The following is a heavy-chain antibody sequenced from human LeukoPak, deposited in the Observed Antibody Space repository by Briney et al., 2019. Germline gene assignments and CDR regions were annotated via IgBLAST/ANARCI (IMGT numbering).Heavy chain of an antibody. CDR2: IIPIFGTA. CDR3: ATRGPFRELEKMWDY. D-gene: IGHD1-26*01. CDR1: GGTFSSYA. Sequence: GASVKVSCKASGGTFSSYAISWVRQAPGQGLEWMGGIIPIFGTANYAQKFQGRVTITADESTSTAYMELSSLRSEDTAVYYCATRGPFRELEKMWDYWGQGTLVTVSS. V-gene: IGHV1-69*13. J-gene: IGHJ4*02.